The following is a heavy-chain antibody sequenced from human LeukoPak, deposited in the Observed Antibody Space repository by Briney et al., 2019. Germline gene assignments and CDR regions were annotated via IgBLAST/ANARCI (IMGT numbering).Heavy chain of an antibody. Sequence: GGSLRLSCAASGFTFSGYAMSWVRQAPGKGLEWVSAISGSGGSTYYADSVKGRFTISRDNSKNTLYLQMNSLRAEDTAVYYCAKGYRVVVVTIGYFDYWGQGTLVTVSS. CDR2: ISGSGGST. CDR3: AKGYRVVVVTIGYFDY. CDR1: GFTFSGYA. J-gene: IGHJ4*02. D-gene: IGHD3-22*01. V-gene: IGHV3-23*01.